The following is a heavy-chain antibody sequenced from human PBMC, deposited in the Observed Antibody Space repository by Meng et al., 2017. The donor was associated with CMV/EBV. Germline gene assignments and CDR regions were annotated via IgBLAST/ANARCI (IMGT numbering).Heavy chain of an antibody. CDR3: ARDLTGSTRGGRFDS. D-gene: IGHD1-7*01. CDR2: MNPYSGNT. V-gene: IGHV1-8*03. J-gene: IGHJ5*01. Sequence: ASVKVSCKASGYTFTDYDANWVRQAAGQGLEWMGWMNPYSGNTGYAQKFQGRVTVTRNTSISTAYMEPSSLRSEDTAVYYCARDLTGSTRGGRFDSWGQGTLVTVSS. CDR1: GYTFTDYD.